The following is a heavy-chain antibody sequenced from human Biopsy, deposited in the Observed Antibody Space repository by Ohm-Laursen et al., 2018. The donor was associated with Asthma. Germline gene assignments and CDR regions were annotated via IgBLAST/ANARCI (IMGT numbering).Heavy chain of an antibody. CDR3: ASDFPKDYVRYNFQF. CDR2: HDHEEGGT. Sequence: APVKVSCKISGYSLTDLSMHWVRQAPGQGLEWMGGHDHEEGGTVNARRFQGRVTMTEDTSTDTAYMELSSPSSDDTAVYYCASDFPKDYVRYNFQFWGQGTLVTVSS. V-gene: IGHV1-24*01. CDR1: GYSLTDLS. D-gene: IGHD4-17*01. J-gene: IGHJ4*02.